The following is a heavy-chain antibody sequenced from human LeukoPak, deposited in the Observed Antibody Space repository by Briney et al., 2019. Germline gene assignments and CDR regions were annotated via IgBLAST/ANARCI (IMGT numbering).Heavy chain of an antibody. CDR2: IWHDGSNK. Sequence: GGSLRLSCAASGCTFSSYGMHWVRQAPGKGLEWVTVIWHDGSNKDYADSVKGRFTISRDNSKNTLYLQMNSLRAEDSAVYYCTKRILRTAYGSRSYPTNYYYYMDVWGKGTTVTVS. CDR3: TKRILRTAYGSRSYPTNYYYYMDV. D-gene: IGHD3-10*01. V-gene: IGHV3-33*06. CDR1: GCTFSSYG. J-gene: IGHJ6*03.